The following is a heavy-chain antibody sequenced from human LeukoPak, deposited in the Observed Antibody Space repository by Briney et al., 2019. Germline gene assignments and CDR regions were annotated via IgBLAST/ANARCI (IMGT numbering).Heavy chain of an antibody. Sequence: ASVKVSCKASGYTFTGYYMHWVRQAPGKGLAWVGWINRKSGGTNYAQKFQGRVTMTRDTSISTAYMWLKRLRSDDTAVYYCARDISLIRGIMSPFDYWGQGTMVTVSS. CDR2: INRKSGGT. CDR1: GYTFTGYY. CDR3: ARDISLIRGIMSPFDY. D-gene: IGHD3-10*01. J-gene: IGHJ4*02. V-gene: IGHV1-2*02.